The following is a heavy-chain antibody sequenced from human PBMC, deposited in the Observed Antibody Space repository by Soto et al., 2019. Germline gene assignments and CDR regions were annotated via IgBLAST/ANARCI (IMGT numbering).Heavy chain of an antibody. J-gene: IGHJ2*01. D-gene: IGHD1-1*01. CDR1: GSKFDDYA. CDR3: ARDMNDSGYFDL. Sequence: EVQLVESGGNVGRPGGALSLSCTASGSKFDDYAMSWVRQVPGKGLEWASGINWKGDSTNYADSVRGRFTISRDNAKNSLFLLMKGLRAEDTAFYYCARDMNDSGYFDLWGRGTLVTVSS. V-gene: IGHV3-20*04. CDR2: INWKGDST.